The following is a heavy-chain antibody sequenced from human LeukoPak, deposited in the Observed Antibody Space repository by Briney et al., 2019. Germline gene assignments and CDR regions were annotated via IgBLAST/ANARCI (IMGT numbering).Heavy chain of an antibody. D-gene: IGHD2/OR15-2a*01. J-gene: IGHJ4*02. V-gene: IGHV3-33*01. Sequence: GGSPRLSCAAPGFTFSSSGMHWVRQAPGKGLEWVAVIGNDGNREYYADSVKGRFTISRDNSKNTLYLQINSLRAEDTAVYYCARDRNILLDSWGQGTLVTVSS. CDR3: ARDRNILLDS. CDR2: IGNDGNRE. CDR1: GFTFSSSG.